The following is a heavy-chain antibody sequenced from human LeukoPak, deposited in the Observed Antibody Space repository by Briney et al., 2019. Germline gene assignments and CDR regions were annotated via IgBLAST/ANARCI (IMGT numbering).Heavy chain of an antibody. D-gene: IGHD2-15*01. J-gene: IGHJ5*02. CDR3: AKRRGGGRLDRFDP. Sequence: SETLSLTCTVSGDSISSYYWNWIRKPPGKGLEWIGYIYNSGSTNYNPSLKSRVTISIDTSKNQFSLKMSSVTAADTAVYYCAKRRGGGRLDRFDPWGQGTLVTVSS. V-gene: IGHV4-59*01. CDR1: GDSISSYY. CDR2: IYNSGST.